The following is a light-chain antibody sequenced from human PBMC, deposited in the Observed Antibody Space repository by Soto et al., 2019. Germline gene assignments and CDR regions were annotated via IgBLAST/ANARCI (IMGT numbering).Light chain of an antibody. V-gene: IGLV2-14*01. CDR3: SSYTSSSTLYV. Sequence: SALTQPASVSGSPGQSSTIACTGTSSDVGGYNYVSRYQQHPGKAPKLMIYEVSNRPSGVSNRFSGSKSGNTASLTISGLQAEDEADYYCSSYTSSSTLYVFGTGTKVTVL. CDR1: SSDVGGYNY. CDR2: EVS. J-gene: IGLJ1*01.